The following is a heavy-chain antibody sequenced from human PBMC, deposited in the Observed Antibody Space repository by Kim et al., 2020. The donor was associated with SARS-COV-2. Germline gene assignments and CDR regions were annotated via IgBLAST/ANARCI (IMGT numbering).Heavy chain of an antibody. CDR2: INAGNGNT. CDR3: ATGGSYRLDY. D-gene: IGHD1-26*01. CDR1: GYTFTSYA. V-gene: IGHV1-3*01. J-gene: IGHJ4*02. Sequence: ASVKVSCKASGYTFTSYAMHWVRQAPGQRPEWMGWINAGNGNTKYSEKFQGRVTFTRDTSASTVYMELSSLRSEDTAVYYCATGGSYRLDYWGQGTLVTVSS.